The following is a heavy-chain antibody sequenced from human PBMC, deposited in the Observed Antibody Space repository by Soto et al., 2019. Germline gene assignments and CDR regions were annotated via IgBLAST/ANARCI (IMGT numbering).Heavy chain of an antibody. D-gene: IGHD6-19*01. J-gene: IGHJ6*02. CDR1: GGSVSSGSYY. V-gene: IGHV4-61*01. CDR3: ARGIEGWYQGRYYYGMDV. Sequence: QVQLQESGPGLVKPSETLSLTCTVSGGSVSSGSYYWSWIRQPPGKGLEWIGYIYYSGSTNYNPSLESRVTISADKSKNQFSLKLSSVTAADTAVYYCARGIEGWYQGRYYYGMDVWGQGTTVTVSS. CDR2: IYYSGST.